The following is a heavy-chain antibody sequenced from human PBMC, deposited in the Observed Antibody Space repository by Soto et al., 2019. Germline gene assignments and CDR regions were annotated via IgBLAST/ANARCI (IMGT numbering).Heavy chain of an antibody. D-gene: IGHD6-19*01. J-gene: IGHJ3*02. CDR2: ISGSGGST. CDR3: AKVLNPYRSGPDAFDI. V-gene: IGHV3-23*01. CDR1: GFTFSSYA. Sequence: GSLRLSCAASGFTFSSYAMSWVRQAPGKGLEWVSAISGSGGSTYYADSVKGRFTISRDNSKNTLYLQMNSLRAEDTAVYYCAKVLNPYRSGPDAFDIWGQGTMVTVSS.